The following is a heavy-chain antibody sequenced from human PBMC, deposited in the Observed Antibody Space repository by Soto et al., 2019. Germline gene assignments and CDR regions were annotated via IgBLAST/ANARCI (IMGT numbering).Heavy chain of an antibody. CDR3: ARVRYGDY. D-gene: IGHD1-1*01. V-gene: IGHV1-18*01. J-gene: IGHJ4*02. CDR1: GYTFTSYG. Sequence: QVHLVQSGAEVKKPGASVKVSCKGSGYTFTSYGITWVRQAPGQGLEWMGWISAHNGNTDYAQKLQGRVTVTTQTSASPAYRELRSLRSDDTAVYYCARVRYGDYWGQGALVTVSS. CDR2: ISAHNGNT.